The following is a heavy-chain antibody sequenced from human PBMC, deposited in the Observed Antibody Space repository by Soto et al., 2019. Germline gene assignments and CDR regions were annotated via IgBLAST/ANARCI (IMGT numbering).Heavy chain of an antibody. J-gene: IGHJ5*02. D-gene: IGHD6-19*01. V-gene: IGHV3-23*01. Sequence: EVQLLESGGDLVQPGGSLRLSCAASGFTFSGYAMSWVRQAPGKGLEWVSSISNTAVSTYYTDSVKRRFTISRDNSKNTLYLQMNYLTVEDTAIYYCATTTPIAVTGTLPWGQGTLVTVSS. CDR3: ATTTPIAVTGTLP. CDR2: ISNTAVST. CDR1: GFTFSGYA.